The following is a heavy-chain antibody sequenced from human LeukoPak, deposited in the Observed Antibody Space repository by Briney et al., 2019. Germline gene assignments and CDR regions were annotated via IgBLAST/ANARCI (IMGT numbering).Heavy chain of an antibody. CDR2: ISYTGTT. CDR3: ARGAKCDDTTCPPT. D-gene: IGHD2-2*01. Sequence: SETLSLTCTVSGGSIRISSYYWGWIRQPPGKGLEWIAIISYTGTTNYTPSFESRVTISLDTSANPLSLKVTPVTAADTAVYYCARGAKCDDTTCPPTWGPGTLVTVSA. V-gene: IGHV4-39*02. J-gene: IGHJ5*02. CDR1: GGSIRISSYY.